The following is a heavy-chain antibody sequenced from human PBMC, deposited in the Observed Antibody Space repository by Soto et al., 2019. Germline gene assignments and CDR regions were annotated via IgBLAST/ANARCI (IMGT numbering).Heavy chain of an antibody. CDR1: GYTFTNYD. V-gene: IGHV1-8*01. CDR3: ARDWYRDTSEISDY. Sequence: ASVKVSCKASGYTFTNYDINWVRQATGQGPEYMGWMNPNSGKISYVQKFQGRVTMTSNMSISTAYMELSSLRSEDTAMYYCARDWYRDTSEISDYWGQGTLVTVSS. CDR2: MNPNSGKI. D-gene: IGHD1-26*01. J-gene: IGHJ4*02.